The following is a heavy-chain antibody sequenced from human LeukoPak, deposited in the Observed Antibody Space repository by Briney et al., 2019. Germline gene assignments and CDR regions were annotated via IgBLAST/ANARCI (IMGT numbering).Heavy chain of an antibody. Sequence: PSETLSLTCAVYAGSFSGYYWTWIRQPSGKGLEWIGEINHSGSTNYNPSLKSRVTISADTSKNQFSLKLSSVTAADTAVYYCARGERWLQSAYYYYGMDVWGQGTTVTVSS. V-gene: IGHV4-34*01. D-gene: IGHD5-24*01. CDR1: AGSFSGYY. CDR2: INHSGST. CDR3: ARGERWLQSAYYYYGMDV. J-gene: IGHJ6*02.